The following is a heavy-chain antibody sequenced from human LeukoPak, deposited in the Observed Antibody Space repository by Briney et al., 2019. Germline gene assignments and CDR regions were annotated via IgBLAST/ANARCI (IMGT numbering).Heavy chain of an antibody. Sequence: GGSLRLSCVASGFTFSSYWMSWVRQAPGKGLEWVANIKEDGSEKYYVDSVKGRFTISRDNAKSSLYLQMNSLRADDTAVYYCARVAEAAAFDYWGQGTLVTVSS. CDR2: IKEDGSEK. V-gene: IGHV3-7*01. CDR1: GFTFSSYW. D-gene: IGHD6-13*01. J-gene: IGHJ4*02. CDR3: ARVAEAAAFDY.